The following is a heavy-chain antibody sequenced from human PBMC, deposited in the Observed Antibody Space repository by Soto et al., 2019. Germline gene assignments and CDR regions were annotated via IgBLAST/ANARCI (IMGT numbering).Heavy chain of an antibody. J-gene: IGHJ4*02. CDR2: VNWNGGST. CDR1: GFTFDDYG. V-gene: IGHV3-20*04. CDR3: VRGAGLNFVY. Sequence: EVQLVESGGGVLRPGGSLRLSCAASGFTFDDYGMSWARQAPGKGLEWVSGVNWNGGSTGYADSVKGRFTISRANAKNSMYMQMNCLRAEDTGFYYCVRGAGLNFVYWGQGTLFTVS.